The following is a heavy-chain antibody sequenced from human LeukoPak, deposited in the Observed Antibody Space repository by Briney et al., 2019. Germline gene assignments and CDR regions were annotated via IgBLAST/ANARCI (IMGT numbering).Heavy chain of an antibody. V-gene: IGHV1-8*01. CDR3: ASGGYSYGEYDY. CDR1: GYTFTSYD. J-gene: IGHJ4*02. Sequence: GASVKVSCRASGYTFTSYDINWVRQATGQGLEWMGWMNPNSGNTGYAQKFQGRVTMTRNTSISTAYMELSSLRSEDTAVYYCASGGYSYGEYDYWGQGTLVTVSS. D-gene: IGHD5-18*01. CDR2: MNPNSGNT.